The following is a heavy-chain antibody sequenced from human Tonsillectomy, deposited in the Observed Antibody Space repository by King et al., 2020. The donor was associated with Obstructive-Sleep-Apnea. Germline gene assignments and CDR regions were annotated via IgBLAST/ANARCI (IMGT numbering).Heavy chain of an antibody. J-gene: IGHJ6*02. CDR3: ARARGSFLFYGMDV. CDR2: ILHDESDK. Sequence: VQLVESGGGVVQPGRSLRLPCAASGFTFSNYNVHWVRQAPGKGLEWVAVILHDESDKYYGDSVKGRFTISRDNSKNTLYLQMNSLRAEDTAVYYCARARGSFLFYGMDVWGQGTTVTVSS. CDR1: GFTFSNYN. V-gene: IGHV3-30*04. D-gene: IGHD1-26*01.